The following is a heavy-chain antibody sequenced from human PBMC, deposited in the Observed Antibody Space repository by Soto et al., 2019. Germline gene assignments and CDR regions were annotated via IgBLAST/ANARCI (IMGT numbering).Heavy chain of an antibody. CDR1: GGTFSNGA. CDR3: ANERVGEMATGGYFDY. CDR2: IIPLFGTP. D-gene: IGHD3-10*01. Sequence: QVQLVQSGAEVKRPGSSVKVSWKISGGTFSNGAFSWVRQAPGQGLEWMGGIIPLFGTPRYAQKFQGRVKVTRDESTSTVYMELSSLTSEDMAIYYCANERVGEMATGGYFDYWGQGTLVSVSS. V-gene: IGHV1-69*01. J-gene: IGHJ4*02.